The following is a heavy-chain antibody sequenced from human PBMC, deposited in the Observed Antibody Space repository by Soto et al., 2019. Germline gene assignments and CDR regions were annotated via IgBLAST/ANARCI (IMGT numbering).Heavy chain of an antibody. CDR1: GYTFTSYG. J-gene: IGHJ5*02. V-gene: IGHV1-18*01. Sequence: QVQLVQSGAEVKKPGASVKVSCKASGYTFTSYGISWVRQAPGTGLVWMGWISAYNGNTNYAQKLQGRVTMTTDTSTSTAYIELRSLRSDDTAVYYCARDREFGGYFFRNWCDPWGQGTLVIVSS. CDR2: ISAYNGNT. D-gene: IGHD5-12*01. CDR3: ARDREFGGYFFRNWCDP.